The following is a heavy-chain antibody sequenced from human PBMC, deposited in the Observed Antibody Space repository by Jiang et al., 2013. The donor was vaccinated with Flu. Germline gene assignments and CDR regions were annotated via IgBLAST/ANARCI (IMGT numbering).Heavy chain of an antibody. J-gene: IGHJ6*02. CDR3: ARATTVTTYYYYYYGMDV. CDR2: IIPIFGTA. Sequence: SSVKVSCKASGGTFSSYAISWVRQAPGQGLEWMGGIIPIFGTANYAQKFQGRVTITADESTSTAYMELSSLRSEDTAVYYCARATTVTTYYYYYYGMDVWGQGTTVTVSS. V-gene: IGHV1-69*01. D-gene: IGHD4-17*01. CDR1: GGTFSSYA.